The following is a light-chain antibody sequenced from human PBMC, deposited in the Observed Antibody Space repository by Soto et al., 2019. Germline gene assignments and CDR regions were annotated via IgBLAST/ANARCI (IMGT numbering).Light chain of an antibody. CDR2: AAS. CDR3: QQSYSTLAPT. Sequence: DIQMTQSPSSLSASVGDRVTITCRASQSISSYLNWYQQKPGKAPKLLIYAASSLQSGVPSRFSGSGSGTDFTLTISSLQPEDFATYYCQQSYSTLAPTFGGGTKVDNK. J-gene: IGKJ4*01. V-gene: IGKV1-39*01. CDR1: QSISSY.